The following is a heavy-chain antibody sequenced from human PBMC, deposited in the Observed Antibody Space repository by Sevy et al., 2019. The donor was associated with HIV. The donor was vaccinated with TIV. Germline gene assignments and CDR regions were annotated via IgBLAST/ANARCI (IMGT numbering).Heavy chain of an antibody. CDR1: GFTFADHA. Sequence: GSLRLSCAASGFTFADHAFHWVRQAPGKGLEWVAIISFDGRNKRLAESVKGRFTISRDDSKNTAYLQMTSLRPEDTAVYYCARDHCTDGACFRSGYFDYWGQGTLVTVSS. D-gene: IGHD2-8*01. CDR2: ISFDGRNK. CDR3: ARDHCTDGACFRSGYFDY. J-gene: IGHJ4*02. V-gene: IGHV3-30*04.